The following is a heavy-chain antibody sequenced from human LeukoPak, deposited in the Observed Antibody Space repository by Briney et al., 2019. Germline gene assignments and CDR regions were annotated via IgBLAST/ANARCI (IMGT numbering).Heavy chain of an antibody. CDR3: ARDVVEEQHVEFDY. J-gene: IGHJ4*02. V-gene: IGHV3-21*01. CDR1: GFTFSSYS. CDR2: ISSSSSYI. D-gene: IGHD6-6*01. Sequence: GGSLRLSCAASGFTFSSYSMNWVRQAPGKGLEWVSSISSSSSYIYYADSVKARFTISRDNAKNSLYLQMNSLRAEDTAVYYCARDVVEEQHVEFDYWGQGTLVTVSS.